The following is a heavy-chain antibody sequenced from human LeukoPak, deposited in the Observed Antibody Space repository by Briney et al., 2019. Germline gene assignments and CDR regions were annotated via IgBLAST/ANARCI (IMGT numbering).Heavy chain of an antibody. J-gene: IGHJ5*02. CDR2: ISGSGST. CDR3: AKGPYSGFS. CDR1: RFTFSSYA. D-gene: IGHD1-26*01. Sequence: PGGSLRLSCAASRFTFSSYAMSWVRQAPGKGLEWVSAISGSGSTNYADSVKGRFTISRDNSKNTLYLQMNGLRAEDTAVYYCAKGPYSGFSWGQGTLVTVSS. V-gene: IGHV3-23*01.